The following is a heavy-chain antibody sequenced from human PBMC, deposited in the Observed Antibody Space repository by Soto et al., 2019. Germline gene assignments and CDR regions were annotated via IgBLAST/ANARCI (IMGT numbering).Heavy chain of an antibody. CDR3: ARDRYHPTSIAVAGSWDDGAFDI. Sequence: GGSLRLSCAASGFTFSSYGMHWVRQAPGKGLEWVAVIWYDGSNKYYADSVKGRFTISRDNSKNTLYLQMNSLRAEDTAVYYCARDRYHPTSIAVAGSWDDGAFDIWGQGTMVTVSS. CDR1: GFTFSSYG. CDR2: IWYDGSNK. J-gene: IGHJ3*02. V-gene: IGHV3-33*01. D-gene: IGHD6-19*01.